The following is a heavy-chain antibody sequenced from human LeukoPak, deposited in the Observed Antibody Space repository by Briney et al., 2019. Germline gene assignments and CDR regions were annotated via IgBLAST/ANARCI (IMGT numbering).Heavy chain of an antibody. Sequence: PGGSLRLSCAGSGFIFNNYAMHWVRQPPGKGLEWVSGISWNSGSIDYADSVKGRLTISRDNAKNSLYLQMNSLRAEDTAVYYCARAPHYSNYGPYYYGMDVWGQGTTVTVSS. CDR2: ISWNSGSI. V-gene: IGHV3-9*01. D-gene: IGHD4-11*01. J-gene: IGHJ6*02. CDR3: ARAPHYSNYGPYYYGMDV. CDR1: GFIFNNYA.